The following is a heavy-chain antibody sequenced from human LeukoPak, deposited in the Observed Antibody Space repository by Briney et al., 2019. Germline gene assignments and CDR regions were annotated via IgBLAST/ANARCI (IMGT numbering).Heavy chain of an antibody. V-gene: IGHV4-34*01. D-gene: IGHD2-2*01. CDR1: GGSFSGYY. Sequence: TSETLSLTCAVYGGSFSGYYWSWIRQPPGKGLEWIGEINHSGSTNYNPSLKSRVTISVDTSKNQFSLKLSSVTAADTAVYYCARAESRYVPGDAFDIWGQGTMVTVSS. J-gene: IGHJ3*02. CDR2: INHSGST. CDR3: ARAESRYVPGDAFDI.